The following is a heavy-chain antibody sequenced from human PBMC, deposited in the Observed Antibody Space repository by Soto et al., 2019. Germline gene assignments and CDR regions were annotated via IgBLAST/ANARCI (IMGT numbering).Heavy chain of an antibody. D-gene: IGHD2-2*01. V-gene: IGHV3-30-3*01. CDR3: ASGSRRRDTSNFDAFEI. J-gene: IGHJ3*02. Sequence: QVQLVESGGGVVQPGRSLRLSCAASAFTFSSYAMHWVRQAPGKGLEWVAVISYSGSNTYYADSVKGRFTISRDNSKNTLYLQMNSLRAEDTAVYYCASGSRRRDTSNFDAFEIWGQGTMVTVSS. CDR2: ISYSGSNT. CDR1: AFTFSSYA.